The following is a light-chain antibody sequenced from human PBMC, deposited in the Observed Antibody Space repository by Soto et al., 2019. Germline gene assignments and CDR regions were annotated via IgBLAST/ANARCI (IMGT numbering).Light chain of an antibody. CDR3: GTWDSSLRGVV. V-gene: IGLV1-51*01. CDR1: SSNIGNNY. J-gene: IGLJ2*01. CDR2: DNN. Sequence: QSVLTQPPSVSAAPGQKVTISCSGSSSNIGNNYVSWYQQLPGTAPKLLIYDNNKRPSGIPDRFSGSKSGTSATLGITGLQTGGEADYYCGTWDSSLRGVVFGGGTKLTVL.